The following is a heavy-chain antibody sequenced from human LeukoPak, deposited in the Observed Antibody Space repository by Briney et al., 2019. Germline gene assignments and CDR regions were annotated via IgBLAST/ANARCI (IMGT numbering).Heavy chain of an antibody. CDR2: ISAYNGNT. CDR3: ARAGSYYYMDV. CDR1: GDTFSYYA. J-gene: IGHJ6*03. V-gene: IGHV1-18*01. Sequence: ASVKVSCKASGDTFSYYAISWVRQAPGQGLEWMGWISAYNGNTNYAQKLQGRVTMTTDTSTSTAYMELRSLRSDDTAVYYCARAGSYYYMDVWGKGTTVTVSS.